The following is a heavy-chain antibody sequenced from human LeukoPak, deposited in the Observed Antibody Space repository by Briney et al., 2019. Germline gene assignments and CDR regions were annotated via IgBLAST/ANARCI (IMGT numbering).Heavy chain of an antibody. CDR1: GLTVGDYG. Sequence: PGGSLRLSCAASGLTVGDYGMSWVRQAPGKRLEWVSGINWSGESTGYADSVKGRFTISRDNAENALYLQMNSLRAEDTALYYCARDLSSSWYSLGYWGRGTLVTVSS. V-gene: IGHV3-20*04. J-gene: IGHJ4*02. D-gene: IGHD6-13*01. CDR2: INWSGEST. CDR3: ARDLSSSWYSLGY.